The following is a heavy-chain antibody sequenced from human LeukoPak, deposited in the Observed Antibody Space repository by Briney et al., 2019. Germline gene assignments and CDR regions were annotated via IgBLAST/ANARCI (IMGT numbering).Heavy chain of an antibody. J-gene: IGHJ4*02. D-gene: IGHD4-17*01. CDR1: GYSTSSGYY. Sequence: SETLSLTCTVSGYSTSSGYYWGWIRQPAGKGLEWIGRINTSGTTNYNPSLKSRVTMSIDTSKNQFSLKLSSVTAADTAVYYCARDPPWGVTTSDYWGQGTLVTVSS. CDR3: ARDPPWGVTTSDY. CDR2: INTSGTT. V-gene: IGHV4-4*07.